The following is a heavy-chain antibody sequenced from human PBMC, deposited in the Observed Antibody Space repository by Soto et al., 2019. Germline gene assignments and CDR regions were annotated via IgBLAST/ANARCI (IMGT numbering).Heavy chain of an antibody. CDR1: EFTVSSHY. V-gene: IGHV3-66*01. J-gene: IGHJ4*02. CDR2: IYSGGST. D-gene: IGHD3-16*02. CDR3: ARVSIWGSFRLDY. Sequence: GGSLRLSCAASEFTVSSHYMSWVRQAPGKGLEWVSVIYSGGSTYYADSVKGRFTISRDKSKNTLYLQMNSLRAEDTAVYYCARVSIWGSFRLDYWGQGTLVTVSS.